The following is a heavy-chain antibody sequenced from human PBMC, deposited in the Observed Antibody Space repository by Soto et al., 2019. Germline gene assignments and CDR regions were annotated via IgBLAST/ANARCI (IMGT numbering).Heavy chain of an antibody. CDR2: INAGNGST. CDR1: GYTFTSYA. D-gene: IGHD2-2*01. V-gene: IGHV1-3*01. Sequence: ASVKVSCKASGYTFTSYAMHWVRQAPGQRLEWMGWINAGNGSTKYSQKFQGRVTITRDTSASTAYMELSSLRSEDTAVYYCARSRYCSSTSCFRFDYWGQGTLVTVSS. CDR3: ARSRYCSSTSCFRFDY. J-gene: IGHJ4*02.